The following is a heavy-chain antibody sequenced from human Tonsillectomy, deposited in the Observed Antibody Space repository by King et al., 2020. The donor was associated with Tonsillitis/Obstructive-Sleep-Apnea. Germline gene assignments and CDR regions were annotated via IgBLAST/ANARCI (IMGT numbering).Heavy chain of an antibody. J-gene: IGHJ5*02. CDR3: ARDTRSGPQFRWFEP. CDR2: IYYSGST. Sequence: QLQESGPGLVKPSETLSLTCTVSGGSISSYYWSWIRQPPGKGLEWIGYIYYSGSTNYNPSLKSRVTISVDTSTNQFSLKLSSVTAADTAVYYGARDTRSGPQFRWFEPWGQRTLVTVS. CDR1: GGSISSYY. D-gene: IGHD6-19*01. V-gene: IGHV4-59*01.